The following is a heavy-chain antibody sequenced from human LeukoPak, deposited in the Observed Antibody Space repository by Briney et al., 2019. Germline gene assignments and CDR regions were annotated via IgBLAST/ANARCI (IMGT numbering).Heavy chain of an antibody. D-gene: IGHD3-10*01. CDR1: GGSISSGDYY. J-gene: IGHJ6*02. CDR3: ARFGSYIDYYGSGSSLDV. CDR2: IYYSGST. V-gene: IGHV4-39*07. Sequence: PSETLSLTCTVSGGSISSGDYYWSWIRQPPGKGLEWIGSIYYSGSTYYNPSLKSRVTISVDTSKNQFSLKLSSVTAADTAVYYCARFGSYIDYYGSGSSLDVWGQGTTVTVSS.